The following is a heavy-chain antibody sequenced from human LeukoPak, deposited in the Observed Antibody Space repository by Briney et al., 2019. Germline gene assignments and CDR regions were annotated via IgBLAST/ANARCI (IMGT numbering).Heavy chain of an antibody. CDR1: GGTFSSYA. D-gene: IGHD3-10*01. CDR3: ARSYYGSGRLRYYFDY. J-gene: IGHJ4*02. V-gene: IGHV1-69*13. Sequence: SVKVSCKASGGTFSSYAISWVRQAPGQGLEWMGGIIPIFGTANYAQKFQGRVTITADESTSTAYMELSSLRSEDTAVYYCARSYYGSGRLRYYFDYWGQGTLVTVYS. CDR2: IIPIFGTA.